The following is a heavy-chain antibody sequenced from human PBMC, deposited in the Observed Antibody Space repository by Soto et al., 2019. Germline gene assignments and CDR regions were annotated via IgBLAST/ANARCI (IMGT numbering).Heavy chain of an antibody. J-gene: IGHJ6*02. V-gene: IGHV4-34*01. Sequence: SETLSLTCAVYGGSFSGYYWTWIRQPPGKWLEWIGEINHSGTINFNPSLKSRLTISLDTSKKHFSLKLSYVTDADTAAYYCARADRTLVTSYSLDVWRQGTTVTVSS. CDR3: ARADRTLVTSYSLDV. D-gene: IGHD2-21*02. CDR2: INHSGTI. CDR1: GGSFSGYY.